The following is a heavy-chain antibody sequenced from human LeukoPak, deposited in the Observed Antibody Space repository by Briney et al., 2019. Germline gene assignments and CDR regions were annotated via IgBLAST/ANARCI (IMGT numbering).Heavy chain of an antibody. CDR2: ISGRGGST. Sequence: GESLRLSCAASGFIFSSYAMNWVRQAPGKGLEWVSGISGRGGSTFYADSVKGRFTISRDNSKNTAYLQMNSLRAEDTAVYYCAKDMSSDSGSWNGYFGYWGQGTLVTVSS. D-gene: IGHD1-26*01. CDR1: GFIFSSYA. V-gene: IGHV3-23*01. CDR3: AKDMSSDSGSWNGYFGY. J-gene: IGHJ4*02.